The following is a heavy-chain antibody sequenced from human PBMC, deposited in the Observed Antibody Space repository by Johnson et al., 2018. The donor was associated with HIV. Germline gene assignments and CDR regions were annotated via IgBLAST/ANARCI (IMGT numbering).Heavy chain of an antibody. CDR3: VKDRGYAFDF. D-gene: IGHD3-10*01. CDR1: GFSFSNYG. V-gene: IGHV3-30*02. Sequence: VQLAESGGGVVQPGGSLRISCAASGFSFSNYGMHWVRQAPGEGLAWVTFMRYDGSNIYYVDSVKGRVTISRDNTKKTIYLQMSSLRPEDTAMYYCVKDRGYAFDFWGLGTMVTVSS. J-gene: IGHJ3*01. CDR2: MRYDGSNI.